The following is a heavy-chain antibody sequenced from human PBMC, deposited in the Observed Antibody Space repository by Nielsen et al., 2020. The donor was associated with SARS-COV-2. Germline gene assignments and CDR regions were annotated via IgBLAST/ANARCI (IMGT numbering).Heavy chain of an antibody. CDR2: MNPNSGNT. Sequence: ASVKVSCKASGYTFTSYDINWVRQATGQGLEWMGWMNPNSGNTGYAQKFQGRVTMTRNTSISTAYMELSSLRSEDTAVYYCARQPLPSRGYSKGVDYWGQGTLVTVSS. D-gene: IGHD6-13*01. CDR1: GYTFTSYD. CDR3: ARQPLPSRGYSKGVDY. J-gene: IGHJ4*02. V-gene: IGHV1-8*01.